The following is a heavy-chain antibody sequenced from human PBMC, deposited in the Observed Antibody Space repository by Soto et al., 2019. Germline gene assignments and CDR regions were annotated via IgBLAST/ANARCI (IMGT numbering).Heavy chain of an antibody. CDR2: IYYSGST. CDR3: ARAVLPATAPFDY. V-gene: IGHV4-59*01. CDR1: GGNISNYY. J-gene: IGHJ4*02. Sequence: PSEPMSLTCIVSGGNISNYYWSWIIKHQGKGLEWIGYIYYSGSTNYNPSLQSRVTISVDTSKNQFSLKLSSVTAADTAVYYCARAVLPATAPFDYWGQGTLVTVSS. D-gene: IGHD2-2*01.